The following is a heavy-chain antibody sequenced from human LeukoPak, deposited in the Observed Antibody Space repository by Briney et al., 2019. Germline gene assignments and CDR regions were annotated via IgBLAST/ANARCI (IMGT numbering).Heavy chain of an antibody. V-gene: IGHV3-30*04. Sequence: PGGSLRLSCAASGFTFSTYAMHWVRQAPGKGLEWVAVISYDGSNKYYADSVKGRFTISRDNSKNILHLQMNSLTTEDTAVYYCAKMIGGGENYKYSLDVWGKGTSITVSS. CDR1: GFTFSTYA. CDR3: AKMIGGGENYKYSLDV. D-gene: IGHD2-21*01. CDR2: ISYDGSNK. J-gene: IGHJ6*03.